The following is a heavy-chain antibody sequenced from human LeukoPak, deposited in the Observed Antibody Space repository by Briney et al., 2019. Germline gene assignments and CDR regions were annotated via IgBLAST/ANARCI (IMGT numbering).Heavy chain of an antibody. V-gene: IGHV3-23*01. CDR1: GFTFSSYA. CDR2: ISNSGGST. Sequence: GGSLRLSCAASGFTFSSYALTWVRQAPGKGLEWVSTISNSGGSTYYADSVKGRFTISRDNSKNALYLQMNSLRAEDTAIYYCAKESSSGGLDYWGQGTLVTVFS. D-gene: IGHD6-19*01. J-gene: IGHJ4*02. CDR3: AKESSSGGLDY.